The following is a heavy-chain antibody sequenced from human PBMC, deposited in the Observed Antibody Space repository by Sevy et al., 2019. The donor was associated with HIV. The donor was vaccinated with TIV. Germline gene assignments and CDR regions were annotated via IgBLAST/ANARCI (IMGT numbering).Heavy chain of an antibody. CDR1: GYAFTGYW. J-gene: IGHJ6*02. D-gene: IGHD3-3*01. CDR3: ARAQTDFWKGGMDV. Sequence: ASVNVSCKTSGYAFTGYWIHWVRQAPGQGLEWMGRINPISGGTDDSHKFQGRVIMTRDTSISTAYLEVRRLTSDDTAVYYCARAQTDFWKGGMDVWGQGTTVTVSS. CDR2: INPISGGT. V-gene: IGHV1-2*06.